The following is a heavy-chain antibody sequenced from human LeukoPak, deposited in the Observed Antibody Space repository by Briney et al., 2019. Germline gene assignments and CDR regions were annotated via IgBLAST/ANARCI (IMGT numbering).Heavy chain of an antibody. Sequence: PGGSLRLSCAASGFTFSSYGMHWVRQAPGKGLEWVAVISYDGSNKYYADSVKGRFTISRDNSKNTLYLQMNSLRAEDTAVYYCAKDLRCSGDSCNPSGYYGMDVWGQGTTVTVSS. V-gene: IGHV3-30*18. CDR3: AKDLRCSGDSCNPSGYYGMDV. CDR1: GFTFSSYG. J-gene: IGHJ6*02. CDR2: ISYDGSNK. D-gene: IGHD2-15*01.